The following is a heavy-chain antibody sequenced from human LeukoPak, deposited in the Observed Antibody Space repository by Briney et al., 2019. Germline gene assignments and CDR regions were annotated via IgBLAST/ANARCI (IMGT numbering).Heavy chain of an antibody. CDR3: ARVGHGSYYLPY. CDR2: INLTSGVT. CDR1: GYTFTDYY. D-gene: IGHD1-26*01. J-gene: IGHJ4*02. V-gene: IGHV1-2*02. Sequence: GASGKVSCKAFGYTFTDYYMHWVRQAPGQGLEWMGGINLTSGVTNYAQKFQGSVTLTRDTSISPAYMEMSRLRSDDTAVYYCARVGHGSYYLPYWGQGTLVTVSS.